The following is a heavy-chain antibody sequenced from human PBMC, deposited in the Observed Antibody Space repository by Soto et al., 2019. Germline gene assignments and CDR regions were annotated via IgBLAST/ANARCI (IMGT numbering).Heavy chain of an antibody. CDR2: IHYTGGT. D-gene: IGHD3-9*01. CDR1: GGAVSSGGYY. J-gene: IGHJ4*02. CDR3: ARMTYLDWHFIDQ. V-gene: IGHV4-31*03. Sequence: SETLSLTCTVSGGAVSSGGYYWSWMRHLPGKALEWIGHIHYTGGTSYSPSLKSRISISVQHSENQFSLKMTSLTAADTAVYYCARMTYLDWHFIDQWGQGTLVTVSS.